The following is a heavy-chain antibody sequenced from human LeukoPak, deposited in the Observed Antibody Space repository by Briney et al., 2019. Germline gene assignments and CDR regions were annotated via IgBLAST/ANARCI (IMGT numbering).Heavy chain of an antibody. CDR3: ARHAAGRAERPYYYYGMDV. D-gene: IGHD3-10*01. CDR1: GYTFTGYY. Sequence: ASVKVSCKASGYTFTGYYLHWVRQAPGQGLEWMGWINPNSGGTNYAQKFQGRVTMTRDTSLSTAYLQWTSLKASDSAMYFCARHAAGRAERPYYYYGMDVWGQGTTVTVSS. J-gene: IGHJ6*02. CDR2: INPNSGGT. V-gene: IGHV1-2*02.